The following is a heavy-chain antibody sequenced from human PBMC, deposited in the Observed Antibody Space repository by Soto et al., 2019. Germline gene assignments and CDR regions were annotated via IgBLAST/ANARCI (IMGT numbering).Heavy chain of an antibody. Sequence: QVHLVESGGGVVQPGKSLRLSCTASGLTFSSYAVHWVRQAPGKGLEWVSVISGDGGNKYFAESVRGRFMISRDNSKNTVYLQMNSLRHEDTAVYFCERRLKSTVSALGYWVQGALVTVSS. D-gene: IGHD6-19*01. CDR1: GLTFSSYA. CDR3: ERRLKSTVSALGY. V-gene: IGHV3-30-3*01. CDR2: ISGDGGNK. J-gene: IGHJ4*02.